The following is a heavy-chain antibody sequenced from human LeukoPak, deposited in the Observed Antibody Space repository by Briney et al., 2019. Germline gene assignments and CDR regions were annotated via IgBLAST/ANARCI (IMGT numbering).Heavy chain of an antibody. J-gene: IGHJ6*04. CDR1: GGSFSGYY. V-gene: IGHV4-34*01. CDR2: INHSGST. CDR3: ARIRGWYQRPYYGMDV. Sequence: SETLSLTCAVYGGSFSGYYWSWIRQPPGKGLEWIGEINHSGSTNYNPSLNSRVTISVDTPKNQFSLKLSSVTAADTAVYYCARIRGWYQRPYYGMDVWGKGTTVTVSS. D-gene: IGHD2-2*01.